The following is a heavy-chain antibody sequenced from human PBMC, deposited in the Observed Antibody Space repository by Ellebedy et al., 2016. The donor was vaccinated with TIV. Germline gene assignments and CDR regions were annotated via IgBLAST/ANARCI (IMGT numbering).Heavy chain of an antibody. CDR1: GFTFSNYG. CDR3: AKDRREMVRGPGFWYFDD. D-gene: IGHD3-10*01. V-gene: IGHV3-30*02. J-gene: IGHJ4*02. CDR2: IRYDGSNK. Sequence: GESLKISCAASGFTFSNYGMHWVRQAPGKGLEWVAFIRYDGSNKYYADSMKGRFPISRDNSKNTLYLQMNSLRPEDTAVYYCAKDRREMVRGPGFWYFDDWGQGTLVTVSS.